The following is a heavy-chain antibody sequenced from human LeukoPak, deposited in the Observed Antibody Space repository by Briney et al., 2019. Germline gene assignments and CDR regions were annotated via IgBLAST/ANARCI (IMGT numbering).Heavy chain of an antibody. CDR1: GFTFSSYG. J-gene: IGHJ4*02. V-gene: IGHV3-23*01. CDR3: ATGSRYDPGGN. CDR2: ISGSGGST. D-gene: IGHD3-16*01. Sequence: GGTLRLSCAASGFTFSSYGMSWVRQAPGKGLEWVSAISGSGGSTYYADSVKGRFTISRDNSKNTLYLQMNSLRAEDTAVYYCATGSRYDPGGNWGQGTLVTVSS.